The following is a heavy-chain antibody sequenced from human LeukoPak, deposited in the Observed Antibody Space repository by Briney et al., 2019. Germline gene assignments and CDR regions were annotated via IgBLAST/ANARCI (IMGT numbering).Heavy chain of an antibody. CDR1: GGSFSGYY. CDR3: ARRRLYDYVWGSYRSVYYFDY. CDR2: INHSGST. J-gene: IGHJ4*02. Sequence: SETLSLTCAVYGGSFSGYYWSWIRQPPGKGLEWIGEINHSGSTNYNPSLKSRVTISVDTSKNQFSLKLSSVTAADTAVYYCARRRLYDYVWGSYRSVYYFDYWGQGTLVTVSS. D-gene: IGHD3-16*02. V-gene: IGHV4-34*01.